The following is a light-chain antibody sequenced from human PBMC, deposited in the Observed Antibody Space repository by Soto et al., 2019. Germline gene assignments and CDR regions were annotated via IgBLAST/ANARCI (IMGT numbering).Light chain of an antibody. CDR3: LAWDDSIYGPV. J-gene: IGLJ2*01. Sequence: QSELTQPPSASGTPGQRVAISCSGGSSDIGSNPVNWYLHLPGAAPKLLIYRDNQRPSGVPDRFSGSKSGTSASLTISGLQSEDEADYFCLAWDDSIYGPVFGGGTKLTVL. CDR1: SSDIGSNP. V-gene: IGLV1-44*01. CDR2: RDN.